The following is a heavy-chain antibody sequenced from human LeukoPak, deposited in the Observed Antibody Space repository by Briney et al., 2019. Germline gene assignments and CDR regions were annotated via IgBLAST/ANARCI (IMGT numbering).Heavy chain of an antibody. CDR2: INPNSGGT. D-gene: IGHD6-19*01. Sequence: GASVKVSCKASGYTFTGYYMHWVRQAPGQGLEWMGRINPNSGGTNYAQKFQGRVTMTRDTSISTAYMELSRLRSDDTAVYYCARSPTSSGWHGYDYWGQGTLVTVSS. CDR1: GYTFTGYY. CDR3: ARSPTSSGWHGYDY. V-gene: IGHV1-2*06. J-gene: IGHJ4*02.